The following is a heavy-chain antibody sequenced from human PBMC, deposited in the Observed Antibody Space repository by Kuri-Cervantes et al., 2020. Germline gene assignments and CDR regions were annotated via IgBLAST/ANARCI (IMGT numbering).Heavy chain of an antibody. CDR2: INSDGSST. CDR1: GFTFSSYW. V-gene: IGHV3-74*01. Sequence: GGSLRLSCAASGFTFSSYWMHWVRQAPGKGLVWVSRINSDGSSTSYADSVKGRFTISRDNAKNTLYLQMNSLRAEDTAVYYCARDLTSSSWPSWFDPWGQGTLVTVSS. J-gene: IGHJ5*02. CDR3: ARDLTSSSWPSWFDP. D-gene: IGHD6-13*01.